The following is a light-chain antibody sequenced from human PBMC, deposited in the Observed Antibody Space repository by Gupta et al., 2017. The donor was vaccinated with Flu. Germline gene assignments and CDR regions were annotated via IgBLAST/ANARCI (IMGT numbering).Light chain of an antibody. CDR1: QSVLYNSNNKEY. V-gene: IGKV4-1*01. J-gene: IGKJ2*01. CDR2: WAS. Sequence: DIVMTQSPDSLAVSLGERATINCKYSQSVLYNSNNKEYLAWYQQKPGQPPKLLIYWASTRESGVPDRFSGSGSGTDFALTISSLQAEDVAVYYCQQYYTTPHTFGQGTKLEIK. CDR3: QQYYTTPHT.